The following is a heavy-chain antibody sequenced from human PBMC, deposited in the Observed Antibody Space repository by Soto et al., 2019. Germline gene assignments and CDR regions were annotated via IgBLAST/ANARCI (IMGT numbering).Heavy chain of an antibody. D-gene: IGHD6-25*01. CDR1: GFTFSTYG. CDR2: IWYDGSEK. Sequence: QVQLVESGGGVVQPGKSLRLSCAASGFTFSTYGMHWVRQAPGKGLEWVALIWYDGSEKYYADSVTGRFTISRDNFKRTLNLHMNSLRDEDTAVYYCAWAANSAGPAYWGQGTLVTVSS. CDR3: AWAANSAGPAY. V-gene: IGHV3-33*01. J-gene: IGHJ4*02.